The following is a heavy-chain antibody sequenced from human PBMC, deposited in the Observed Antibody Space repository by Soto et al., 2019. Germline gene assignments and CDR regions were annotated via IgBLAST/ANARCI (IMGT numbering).Heavy chain of an antibody. J-gene: IGHJ6*03. Sequence: PSETLSLTCTVSGGSISSYYWSWIRQPPGKGLEWIGYIYYSGSTNYNPSHKSRVTISVDTSKNQFSLKLSSVTAADTAVYYCARDSVVPAAPWAYYMDVWGKGTTVTVSS. CDR2: IYYSGST. CDR1: GGSISSYY. CDR3: ARDSVVPAAPWAYYMDV. V-gene: IGHV4-59*01. D-gene: IGHD2-2*01.